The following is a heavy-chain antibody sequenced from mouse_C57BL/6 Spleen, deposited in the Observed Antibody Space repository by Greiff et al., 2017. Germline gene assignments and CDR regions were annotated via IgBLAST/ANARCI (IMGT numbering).Heavy chain of an antibody. V-gene: IGHV1-53*01. CDR1: GYTFTSYC. CDR2: INPSNGGT. D-gene: IGHD1-1*01. CDR3: AGAGHYYGSFWYFYVY. Sequence: QVQLQQPGTELVKPGASVKLSCTASGYTFTSYCMHWVKQRPGQGLEWIGNINPSNGGTNYTAKFKSKATLTADTSSSTAYMQLSSLTSEDTAVXSCAGAGHYYGSFWYFYVYGGEGTMLTVS. J-gene: IGHJ2*01.